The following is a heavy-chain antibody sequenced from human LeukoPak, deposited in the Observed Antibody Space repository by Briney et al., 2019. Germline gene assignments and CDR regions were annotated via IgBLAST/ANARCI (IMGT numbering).Heavy chain of an antibody. D-gene: IGHD4-17*01. Sequence: GGSLRLSCAASGFTFSSYSMNWVRQAPGKGLEWVSSISGRNSYIYYADSVKGRFTISRDNAENSLYLQMNSLIAEDTAVYYWVGDMTTVATCFFNHWGQASLVTVSS. CDR2: ISGRNSYI. CDR1: GFTFSSYS. CDR3: VGDMTTVATCFFNH. V-gene: IGHV3-21*01. J-gene: IGHJ1*01.